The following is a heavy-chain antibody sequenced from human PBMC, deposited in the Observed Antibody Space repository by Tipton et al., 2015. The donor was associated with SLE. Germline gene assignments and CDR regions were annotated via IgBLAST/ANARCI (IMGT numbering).Heavy chain of an antibody. D-gene: IGHD3-3*01. CDR2: ISYDGSNK. CDR1: GFTFSSYA. CDR3: AREALPLEWPHTYFRY. V-gene: IGHV3-30-3*01. J-gene: IGHJ4*02. Sequence: SLRLSCAASGFTFSSYAMHWVRQAPGKGLEWVAVISYDGSNKYYADSVKGRFTISRDNSKNTLYLQMNSLRAEDTAVYYCAREALPLEWPHTYFRYWGQGTLVTVSS.